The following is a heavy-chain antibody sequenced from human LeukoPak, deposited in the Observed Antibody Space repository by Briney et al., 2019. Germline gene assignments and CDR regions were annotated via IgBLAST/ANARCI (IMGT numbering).Heavy chain of an antibody. CDR2: FDPEDGET. J-gene: IGHJ4*02. V-gene: IGHV1-24*01. D-gene: IGHD6-13*01. CDR3: ARHPYSSSWYYFDY. CDR1: GYTLTELS. Sequence: ASVKVSCKVSGYTLTELSMHWVRQAPGRGLEWMGGFDPEDGETIYAQKFQGRVTMTEDTSTDTAYMELSSLRAEDTALYYCARHPYSSSWYYFDYWGQGTLVTVSS.